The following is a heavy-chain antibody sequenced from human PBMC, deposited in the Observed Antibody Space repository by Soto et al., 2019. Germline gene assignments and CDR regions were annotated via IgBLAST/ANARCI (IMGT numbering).Heavy chain of an antibody. D-gene: IGHD6-13*01. J-gene: IGHJ3*02. CDR3: ARLGYSSSWPYHDALDM. CDR2: IHYSGSA. CDR1: GGSIATCDHY. V-gene: IGHV4-31*03. Sequence: QVQLQEPGPGLVKPSQTLSLTCTVSGGSIATCDHYWSWVRQHPGKGLEWIGYIHYSGSAYYKPSLKSRSTISVDMSQNQLSLTLGSVTDADSAVYYCARLGYSSSWPYHDALDMWGQGTLVTVAS.